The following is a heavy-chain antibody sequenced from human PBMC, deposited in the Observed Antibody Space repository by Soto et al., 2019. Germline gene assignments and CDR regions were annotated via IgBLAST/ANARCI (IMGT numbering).Heavy chain of an antibody. D-gene: IGHD5-12*01. Sequence: QVQLQESGPGLVKPSGTLSLTCAVSGGSISSSNWWSWVRQPPGKGLEWIGEIYHSGSTNYNPSLKSRVTIAVDKSKNQFSLKLSSVTAGDTAVYYCARINIVATSNARKFDPWGQGTLVTVSS. J-gene: IGHJ5*02. V-gene: IGHV4-4*02. CDR3: ARINIVATSNARKFDP. CDR2: IYHSGST. CDR1: GGSISSSNW.